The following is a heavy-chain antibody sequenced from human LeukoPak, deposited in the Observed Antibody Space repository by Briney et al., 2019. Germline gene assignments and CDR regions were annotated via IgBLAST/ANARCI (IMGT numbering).Heavy chain of an antibody. Sequence: ASVKVSCKASGYTFTTYSMHWVRQAPGQRLEWMGWMNAGNGNTKYSQNFQGRVTITRDTSATTAYMELSSLRSEDTAVYYCAREVYRAGAFDIWGQGTMVTVSS. J-gene: IGHJ3*02. D-gene: IGHD4-11*01. CDR2: MNAGNGNT. V-gene: IGHV1-3*01. CDR1: GYTFTTYS. CDR3: AREVYRAGAFDI.